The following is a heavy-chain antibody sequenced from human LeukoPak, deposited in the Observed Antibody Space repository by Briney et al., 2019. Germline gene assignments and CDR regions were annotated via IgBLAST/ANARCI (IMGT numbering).Heavy chain of an antibody. CDR1: NGSISTGF. J-gene: IGHJ4*02. CDR2: LYVRGGT. CDR3: ARAVRVPTSLLSVGFYFDR. D-gene: IGHD5-12*01. V-gene: IGHV4-4*07. Sequence: SETLSLTCTVTNGSISTGFWTWIRQPVGEGLEWLGRLYVRGGTRYNPSLRARLTMSAVTSTNQFSLKLTSVTAADTAVYYCARAVRVPTSLLSVGFYFDRWGQGILVTVSS.